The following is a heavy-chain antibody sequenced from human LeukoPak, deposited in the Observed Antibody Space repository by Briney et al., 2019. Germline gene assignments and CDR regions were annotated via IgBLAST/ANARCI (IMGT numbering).Heavy chain of an antibody. V-gene: IGHV3-7*01. CDR1: GFILSNYW. CDR3: TSWGDTTAEYFQR. D-gene: IGHD2-21*02. J-gene: IGHJ1*01. Sequence: GGSLRLSCAASGFILSNYWMSWVRQAPGKGLEWVAHINPDGRDTYYVDSVKGRFTISRDNAQNSMYLQMNSLRVEDTAVYYCTSWGDTTAEYFQRWGQGTLVTVSS. CDR2: INPDGRDT.